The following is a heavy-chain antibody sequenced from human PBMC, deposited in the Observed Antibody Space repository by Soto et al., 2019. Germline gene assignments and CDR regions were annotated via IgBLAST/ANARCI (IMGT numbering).Heavy chain of an antibody. V-gene: IGHV3-7*01. J-gene: IGHJ4*02. D-gene: IGHD1-26*01. CDR3: ARERGYSGSYFDY. CDR1: GFTISSYW. CDR2: IKQDGSEK. Sequence: EVQLVESGGGLVQPGGSLRLSCAASGFTISSYWMSWVRQAPGKGLEWVANIKQDGSEKYYVDSVKGRFTISRDNAKNSLYLQMNSLRAEDTAVYYCARERGYSGSYFDYCGQGTLVTVSS.